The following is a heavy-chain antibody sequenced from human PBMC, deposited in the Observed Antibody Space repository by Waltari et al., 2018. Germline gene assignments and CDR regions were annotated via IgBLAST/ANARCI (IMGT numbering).Heavy chain of an antibody. CDR1: GFTFSSYW. CDR2: INSDGSST. V-gene: IGHV3-74*01. J-gene: IGHJ6*03. CDR3: ARDETIFGVDNYYYYMDV. D-gene: IGHD3-3*01. Sequence: EVQPVESGGGLVQPGVSLRLFCAASGFTFSSYWMHWVRQARGQGLVWVSRINSDGSSTSYADSVKGRFTISRDNAKNTLYLQMNSLRAEDTAVYYCARDETIFGVDNYYYYMDVWGKGTTVTISS.